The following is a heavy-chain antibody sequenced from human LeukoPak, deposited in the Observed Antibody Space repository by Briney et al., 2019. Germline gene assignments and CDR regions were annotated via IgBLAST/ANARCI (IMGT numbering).Heavy chain of an antibody. D-gene: IGHD2-8*01. V-gene: IGHV1-2*02. CDR1: GYTFSGYN. Sequence: GASVKVSCKTSGYTFSGYNLHWVRQSPGQGLEWMGWINPNGGVTNYEQKFQGRVTLTSDTSISTVYMELTRLRSDDTAVYYCARMSTYYHTNGVWSWGPKGHDAPRGFDYWGQGTLVTVSS. CDR2: INPNGGVT. J-gene: IGHJ4*02. CDR3: ARMSTYYHTNGVWSWGPKGHDAPRGFDY.